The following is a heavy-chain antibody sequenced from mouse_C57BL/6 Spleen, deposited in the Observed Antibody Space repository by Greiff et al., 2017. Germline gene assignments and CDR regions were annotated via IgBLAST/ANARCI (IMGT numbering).Heavy chain of an antibody. D-gene: IGHD3-2*02. Sequence: QVHVKQPGAELMKPGASVKLSCKATGYTFTGYWIEWVKQRPGHGLEWIGEILPGSGSTNYNEKFKGKATFTADTSSNTASMQLSSLTTEDSSIYDCASRQLRGFAYWGQGTLVTVSA. CDR3: ASRQLRGFAY. CDR2: ILPGSGST. J-gene: IGHJ3*01. CDR1: GYTFTGYW. V-gene: IGHV1-9*01.